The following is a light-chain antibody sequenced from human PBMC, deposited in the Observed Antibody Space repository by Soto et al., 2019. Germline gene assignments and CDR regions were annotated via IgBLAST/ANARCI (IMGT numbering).Light chain of an antibody. J-gene: IGKJ3*01. Sequence: EIVLTQSPATLSMPPGERATLSCRASQSISTYLAWYQQKPGQAPRLLIYDASNRAPGIPARFSGSGSGTDFTLTISSLEPEDYAVYYCQQRSNWQRFTFGPGTKVDIK. CDR2: DAS. V-gene: IGKV3-11*01. CDR1: QSISTY. CDR3: QQRSNWQRFT.